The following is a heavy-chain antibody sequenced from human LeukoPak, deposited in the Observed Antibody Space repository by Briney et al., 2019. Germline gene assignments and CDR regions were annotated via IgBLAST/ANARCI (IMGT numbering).Heavy chain of an antibody. D-gene: IGHD6-13*01. CDR1: GFTFDDYG. Sequence: PGGSLRLSCAASGFTFDDYGMSWVRQAPGKGLEWVSGVNWNGGSTGYADSVKGRFTISRDNAKNSPYLQMNSLRAEDTALYYCARAGVGIAAAGSDAFDIWGQGTMVTVSS. J-gene: IGHJ3*02. CDR2: VNWNGGST. CDR3: ARAGVGIAAAGSDAFDI. V-gene: IGHV3-20*04.